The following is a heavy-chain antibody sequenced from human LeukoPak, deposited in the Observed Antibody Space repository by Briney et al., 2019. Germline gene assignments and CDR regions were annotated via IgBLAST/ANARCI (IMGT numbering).Heavy chain of an antibody. CDR2: MNPNSGNT. J-gene: IGHJ4*02. Sequence: VASVKVSCKASGYTFTSYDINWVRQATGQGLEWMGWMNPNSGNTGYAQKFQGRVTMTRNTSISTAYMELSSLRSEDTAVYYCARGDIMGVTDYRYFDFWGQGTLVTVSS. CDR1: GYTFTSYD. V-gene: IGHV1-8*01. D-gene: IGHD1-26*01. CDR3: ARGDIMGVTDYRYFDF.